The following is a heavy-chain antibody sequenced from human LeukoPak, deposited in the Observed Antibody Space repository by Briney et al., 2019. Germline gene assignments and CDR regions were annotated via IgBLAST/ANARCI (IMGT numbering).Heavy chain of an antibody. CDR2: IIPIFGTA. J-gene: IGHJ6*02. V-gene: IGHV1-69*13. D-gene: IGHD3-3*01. CDR1: GGTFSSYA. CDR3: ARDDQSRAQILGVVTRYYYYGMDV. Sequence: SVKVSCKASGGTFSSYAISWVRQAPGQGLEWMGGIIPIFGTANYAQKFQGRVTITADESTSTAYMELSSLRSEDTAVYYCARDDQSRAQILGVVTRYYYYGMDVWGQGTTVTVSS.